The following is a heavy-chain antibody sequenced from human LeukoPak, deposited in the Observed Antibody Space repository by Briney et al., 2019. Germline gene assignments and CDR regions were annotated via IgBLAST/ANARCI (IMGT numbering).Heavy chain of an antibody. Sequence: ASVKVSCKASGYTFTSYGISWVRQAPGQGLEGMGWISAYNGNTNYAQKLQGRVTMTTDTSTSTAYMELRSLRSDDTAGYYCAIGRDYYDSWNLFDPWGQGTLVTVSS. CDR2: ISAYNGNT. CDR1: GYTFTSYG. CDR3: AIGRDYYDSWNLFDP. J-gene: IGHJ5*02. D-gene: IGHD3-22*01. V-gene: IGHV1-18*01.